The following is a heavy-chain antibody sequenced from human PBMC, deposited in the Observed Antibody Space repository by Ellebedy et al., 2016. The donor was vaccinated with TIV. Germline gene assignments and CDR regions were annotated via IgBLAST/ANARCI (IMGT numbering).Heavy chain of an antibody. J-gene: IGHJ4*02. V-gene: IGHV3-7*01. D-gene: IGHD1-1*01. CDR1: GFTFSTSW. Sequence: PGGSLRLSCAVSGFTFSTSWMSWVRQAPGQGLEWVANMNEDGNERYYVDSVEGRFTISRDNTRNSLYLQMNSLRADDTAVYYCTKDGSGTMNFWGQGTLVTVSS. CDR3: TKDGSGTMNF. CDR2: MNEDGNER.